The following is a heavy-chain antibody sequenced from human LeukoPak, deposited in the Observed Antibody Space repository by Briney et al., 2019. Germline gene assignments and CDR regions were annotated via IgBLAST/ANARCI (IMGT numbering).Heavy chain of an antibody. CDR2: ISSNGGST. J-gene: IGHJ3*02. CDR3: ARETCDHYDSSGYAFDI. D-gene: IGHD3-22*01. Sequence: PGGSLRLSCAASGFTFSSYAMHWVRQAPGKGLEYVSAISSNGGSTYYANSVKGRFTISRDNSKNTLYLQMGSLRAEDMAVYYCARETCDHYDSSGYAFDIWGQGTMVTVSS. CDR1: GFTFSSYA. V-gene: IGHV3-64*01.